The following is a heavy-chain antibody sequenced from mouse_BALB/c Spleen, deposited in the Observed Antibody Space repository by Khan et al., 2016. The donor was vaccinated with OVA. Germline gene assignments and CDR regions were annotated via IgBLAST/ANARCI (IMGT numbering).Heavy chain of an antibody. J-gene: IGHJ3*01. D-gene: IGHD2-1*01. CDR3: ARSPYGNFAY. V-gene: IGHV5-9-3*01. Sequence: EVHLVESGGGLVKPGGSLKLSCAASGFTFSTYAMSWVRQTPEKRLEWVATISSDGDYTYYPDNVTGRFTISRDNAKNTLYLQMSSLRSEDTAMYYGARSPYGNFAYWGQGTLVTVSA. CDR2: ISSDGDYT. CDR1: GFTFSTYA.